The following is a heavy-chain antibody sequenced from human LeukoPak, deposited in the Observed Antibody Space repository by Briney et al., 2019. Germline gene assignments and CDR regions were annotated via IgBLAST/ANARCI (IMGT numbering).Heavy chain of an antibody. CDR1: GFSLSTSGMC. D-gene: IGHD6-19*01. J-gene: IGHJ4*02. CDR3: ARKSSAWNYFDY. Sequence: SGPTLVNPTPTLTLTCTFSGFSLSTSGMCVSWIRQPPAKALEWLARIDWDGDKWYSTSLKTRLTISKDTSKNQVVLTMTNMDPVDTATYYCARKSSAWNYFDYWGQGALVTVSS. CDR2: IDWDGDK. V-gene: IGHV2-70*11.